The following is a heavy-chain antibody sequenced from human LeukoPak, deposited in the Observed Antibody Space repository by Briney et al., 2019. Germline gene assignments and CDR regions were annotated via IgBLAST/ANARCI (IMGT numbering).Heavy chain of an antibody. CDR1: GGSFISSSYY. J-gene: IGHJ4*02. CDR2: IYYSGST. CDR3: ARLTGYYYTLYNYYFDY. V-gene: IGHV4-39*01. Sequence: PSETLSLTCTVSGGSFISSSYYWGWVRQPPGKGLEWIGSIYYSGSTYYNPSLNSRLTISVDTSKNQFSLKLRSATAADTAVYYCARLTGYYYTLYNYYFDYWGQGTLVTVSS. D-gene: IGHD3-22*01.